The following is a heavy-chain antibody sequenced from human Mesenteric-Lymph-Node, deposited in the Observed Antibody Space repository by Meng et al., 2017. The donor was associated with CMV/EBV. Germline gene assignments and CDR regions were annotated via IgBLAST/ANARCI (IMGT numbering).Heavy chain of an antibody. CDR1: GGSISGDY. CDR2: IYYSGST. D-gene: IGHD1-26*01. CDR3: ARFPWTTTPFDY. V-gene: IGHV4-59*01. J-gene: IGHJ4*02. Sequence: GSLRLSCAVSGGSISGDYWSWIRQPPGKGLEWIAYIYYSGSTNYNPSLKSRVTISIDKAKNQFSLKLSSVTAADTAVYYCARFPWTTTPFDYWGQGTLVTVSS.